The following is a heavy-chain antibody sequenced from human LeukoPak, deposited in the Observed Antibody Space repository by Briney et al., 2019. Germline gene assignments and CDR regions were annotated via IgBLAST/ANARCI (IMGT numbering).Heavy chain of an antibody. Sequence: GGSLRLSCAASGFTFSNAWLSWVRQAPGKGLELVCRIKSKTDGGTSYYAAPVKGIFTISRDDSKNTLYLQMNSLKTEDTAVYYCTYNWNYGYFDYWGQGTLVTVSS. J-gene: IGHJ4*02. CDR3: TYNWNYGYFDY. D-gene: IGHD1-7*01. CDR1: GFTFSNAW. CDR2: IKSKTDGGTS. V-gene: IGHV3-15*01.